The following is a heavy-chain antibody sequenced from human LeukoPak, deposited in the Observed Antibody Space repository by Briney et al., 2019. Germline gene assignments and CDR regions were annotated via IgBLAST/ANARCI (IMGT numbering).Heavy chain of an antibody. CDR1: GFTFSSHG. V-gene: IGHV3-23*01. CDR3: TRDLGWLHYAD. CDR2: IGGSGGFIT. J-gene: IGHJ4*02. Sequence: GGSLRLSCAASGFTFSSHGMNWVRQTPGKGLEWVSGIGGSGGFITYYADSAKGRFTVSRDNSKNTLYLQMDSLRADDTAIYYCTRDLGWLHYADWGQGTLVTVSS. D-gene: IGHD5-12*01.